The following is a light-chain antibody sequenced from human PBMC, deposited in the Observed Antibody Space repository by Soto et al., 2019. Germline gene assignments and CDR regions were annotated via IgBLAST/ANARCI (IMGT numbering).Light chain of an antibody. V-gene: IGKV3-20*01. Sequence: EIVLTQSPGILSLSPGERATLSCRASEDVYINSLAWYQQKPGQPPRLLIYGAATRASAVPDRFSGSGSGADFALTITRLEPDDFAVYYCQQYGASPLTFGPGTRVD. CDR3: QQYGASPLT. J-gene: IGKJ3*01. CDR1: EDVYINS. CDR2: GAA.